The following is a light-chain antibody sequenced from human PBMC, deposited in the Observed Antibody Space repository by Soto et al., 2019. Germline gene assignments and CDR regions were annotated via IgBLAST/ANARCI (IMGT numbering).Light chain of an antibody. CDR3: QQYGSSSWT. CDR2: GTS. Sequence: EIVLTQSPGTLSLSPGERATLSCRASQSVSSSYLAWYQQKPGQAPRLLIYGTSSRAIAIPDRFSGSGSGTDFTLTISRLEPEDFAVYYCQQYGSSSWTFGQGTKV. V-gene: IGKV3-20*01. J-gene: IGKJ1*01. CDR1: QSVSSSY.